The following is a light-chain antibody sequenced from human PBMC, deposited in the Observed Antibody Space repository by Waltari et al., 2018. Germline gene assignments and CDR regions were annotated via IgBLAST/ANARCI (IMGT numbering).Light chain of an antibody. CDR1: QSISNY. CDR2: AAS. V-gene: IGKV1-39*01. CDR3: QQSYS. Sequence: DIQMTQSPSSLSASVGDRVIITCRASQSISNYLNWYQQKPGKAPKLLIYAASSLQSGVPSRFSGSGSGTDFTLTISSLQPEDFATYYCQQSYSFGGGTKVEIK. J-gene: IGKJ4*01.